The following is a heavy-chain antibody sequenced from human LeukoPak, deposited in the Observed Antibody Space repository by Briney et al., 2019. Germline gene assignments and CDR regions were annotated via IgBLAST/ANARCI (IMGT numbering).Heavy chain of an antibody. V-gene: IGHV7-4-1*02. D-gene: IGHD5-24*01. CDR3: ARDRGDGYNYEDY. CDR2: INTNTGNP. CDR1: GYTFTTYA. J-gene: IGHJ4*02. Sequence: EASVKVSCKASGYTFTTYAMNWVRQAPGQGLEWMGWINTNTGNPTYAQGFTGRFVFSLDTSVSTAYLQISSLRSEDTAVYYCARDRGDGYNYEDYWGQGTLVTVSS.